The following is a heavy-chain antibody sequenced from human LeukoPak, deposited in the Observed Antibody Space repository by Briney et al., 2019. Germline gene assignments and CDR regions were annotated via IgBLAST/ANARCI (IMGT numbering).Heavy chain of an antibody. CDR3: AREAGGLDY. Sequence: GGSLRLSCAASGFTFSNYAMSWVRQAPGKGLEWASAISGSGGSTYYADSVKGRFTISRDSSKNTLSLQMNSLRAEDTAVYYCAREAGGLDYWGQGTLVTVSS. J-gene: IGHJ4*02. CDR1: GFTFSNYA. D-gene: IGHD3-10*01. CDR2: ISGSGGST. V-gene: IGHV3-23*01.